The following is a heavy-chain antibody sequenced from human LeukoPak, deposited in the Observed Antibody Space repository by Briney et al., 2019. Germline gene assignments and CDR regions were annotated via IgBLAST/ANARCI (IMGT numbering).Heavy chain of an antibody. J-gene: IGHJ3*02. CDR3: ARDWDRSMNLGGCDAFDI. CDR2: ISSSSSTI. CDR1: GFTFSNYS. D-gene: IGHD2/OR15-2a*01. V-gene: IGHV3-48*01. Sequence: GGSLRLSCAASGFTFSNYSMNWVRQAPGKGLEWVSYISSSSSTIYYADSVKGRFTISRDNAKNSLYLQMNSLRAEDTAVYYCARDWDRSMNLGGCDAFDIWGQGTMVTVSS.